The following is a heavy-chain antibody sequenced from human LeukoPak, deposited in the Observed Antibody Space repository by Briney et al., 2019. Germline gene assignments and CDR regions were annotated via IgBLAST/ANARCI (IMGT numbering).Heavy chain of an antibody. CDR2: FFQVGGT. J-gene: IGHJ3*02. CDR3: ARDRFYSDTRDDAFDI. CDR1: GGSLRVDNW. Sequence: NPSETLSLTCAVSGGSLRVDNWWSWVGRPPGRGWEWFGEFFQVGGTNYNPSPKSGATISVDKSKSNFSLNLCSVTAAATPGYTGARDRFYSDTRDDAFDIWGQGTTVTVSS. V-gene: IGHV4-4*02. D-gene: IGHD3-22*01.